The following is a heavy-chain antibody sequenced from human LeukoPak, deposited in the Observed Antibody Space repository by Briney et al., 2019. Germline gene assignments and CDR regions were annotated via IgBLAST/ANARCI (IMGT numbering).Heavy chain of an antibody. CDR2: IYYSGSA. CDR3: ARGVPLQLDFDY. J-gene: IGHJ4*02. CDR1: GGSISSGGYY. Sequence: SETPSLTCTVSGGSISSGGYYWSWIRQHPGKGLEWIGYIYYSGSAYYNPSLKSRVTISVDTSKTQFSLMLTSVTAADTAVYYCARGVPLQLDFDYWGQGTLVTVSS. D-gene: IGHD5-18*01. V-gene: IGHV4-31*03.